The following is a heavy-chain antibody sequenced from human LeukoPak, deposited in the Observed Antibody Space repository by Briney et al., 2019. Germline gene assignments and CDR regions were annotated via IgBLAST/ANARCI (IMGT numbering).Heavy chain of an antibody. V-gene: IGHV3-48*04. CDR3: ARGARGSGTASDS. Sequence: GGSLRLSCAASGFTFSSYSMNWVRQAPGKGLEWVSYISSSSSTIYYADSVKGRFTISRDNAKNTLHLQMNSLRAEDTAVYYCARGARGSGTASDSWGQGTLVTVSS. D-gene: IGHD3-10*01. CDR1: GFTFSSYS. J-gene: IGHJ4*02. CDR2: ISSSSSTI.